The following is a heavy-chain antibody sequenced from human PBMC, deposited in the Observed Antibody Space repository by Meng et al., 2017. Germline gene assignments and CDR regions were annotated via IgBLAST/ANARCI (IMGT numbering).Heavy chain of an antibody. CDR1: GGTFSSYA. Sequence: SVKVSCKASGGTFSSYAISWVRQAPGQGLEWMGGIIPIFGTANYAQKFQGRVTITADKSTSTAYMELSSLRSEDTAVYYCARVVWGRSTLWFGELQTFDYWGQGTLVTVSS. CDR3: ARVVWGRSTLWFGELQTFDY. V-gene: IGHV1-69*06. CDR2: IIPIFGTA. J-gene: IGHJ4*02. D-gene: IGHD3-10*01.